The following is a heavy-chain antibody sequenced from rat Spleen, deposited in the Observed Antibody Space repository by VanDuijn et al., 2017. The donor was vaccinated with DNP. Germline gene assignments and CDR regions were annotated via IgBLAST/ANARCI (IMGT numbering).Heavy chain of an antibody. CDR3: ARGTYYFDY. Sequence: EVQLVESGGGLVQPGRSLKLSCAASGFTFSDYYMAWVRLAPAKGLEWVAYIIYDGSRTYYGDSVKGRFAISRDQTKSTLYLQMNSLRSEDSATYYCARGTYYFDYWGQGVMVTVSS. J-gene: IGHJ2*01. CDR2: IIYDGSRT. CDR1: GFTFSDYY. V-gene: IGHV5-22*01.